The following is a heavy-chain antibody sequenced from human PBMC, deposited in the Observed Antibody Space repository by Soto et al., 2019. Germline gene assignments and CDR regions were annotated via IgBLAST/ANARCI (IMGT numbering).Heavy chain of an antibody. Sequence: SETLSLTCTVSGGSISSGGYYWSWIRQHPGKGLEWIGYIYYSGSTYYNPSLKSRVTISVDTSKNQFSLKLSSVTAADTAVYYCARGGRGSSSWYSPSWFDPWGQGTLVTVSS. D-gene: IGHD6-13*01. CDR1: GGSISSGGYY. J-gene: IGHJ5*02. CDR2: IYYSGST. V-gene: IGHV4-31*03. CDR3: ARGGRGSSSWYSPSWFDP.